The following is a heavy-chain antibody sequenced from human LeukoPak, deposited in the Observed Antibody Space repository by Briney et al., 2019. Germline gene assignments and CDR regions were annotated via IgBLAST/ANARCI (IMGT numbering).Heavy chain of an antibody. CDR3: ARPDYGHLDY. V-gene: IGHV3-48*01. CDR2: ISSSSSTI. D-gene: IGHD4/OR15-4a*01. Sequence: PGGSLRLSCAASGFTFSSYSMNWVRQAPGKGLEWVSYISSSSSTIYYADSVKGRFTISRDNAKNSLYLQMNSLRAEDTAVYYCARPDYGHLDYWGQGTLVTVSS. J-gene: IGHJ4*02. CDR1: GFTFSSYS.